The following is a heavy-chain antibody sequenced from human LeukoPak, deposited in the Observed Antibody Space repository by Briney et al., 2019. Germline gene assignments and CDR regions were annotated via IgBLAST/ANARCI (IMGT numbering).Heavy chain of an antibody. J-gene: IGHJ4*02. CDR1: GGSFSEYL. CDR2: ISHSGYT. Sequence: SETLSLTCAVYGGSFSEYLWNWIRQPPGKGLEWIGEISHSGYTNHNPSLESRVTMSVDTSKNQFSLNLNTVTAADTALYYCARETFANRGGYDSWGQGTLVTVSS. V-gene: IGHV4-34*01. CDR3: ARETFANRGGYDS. D-gene: IGHD3-16*01.